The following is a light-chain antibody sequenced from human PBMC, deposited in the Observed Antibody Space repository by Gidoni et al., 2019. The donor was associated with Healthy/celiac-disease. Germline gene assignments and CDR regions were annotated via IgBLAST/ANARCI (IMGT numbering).Light chain of an antibody. CDR2: GNS. V-gene: IGLV1-40*01. J-gene: IGLJ1*01. CDR3: QSYDSSLSAQDYV. CDR1: SSNIGAGYD. Sequence: QSVLTQPPSVSGAPGQRVTISCTGSSSNIGAGYDVHWYQQLPGTAPKLLIYGNSNRPSGVPDRFSGSKSGTSASLAITGLQAEDEADYYCQSYDSSLSAQDYVFRTGTKVTVL.